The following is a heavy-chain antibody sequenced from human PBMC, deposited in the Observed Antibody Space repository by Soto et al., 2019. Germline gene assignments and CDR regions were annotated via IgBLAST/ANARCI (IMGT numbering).Heavy chain of an antibody. Sequence: GGSLRLSCAASGFTFSNAWMSWVRQAPGKGLEWVGRIKSKTDGGTTDYAAPVKGRFTISRDDSKNTLYLQMNSLKTEDTAVYYCTTGENSYDYIWGSYRPRDYWGQGTLVTVSS. CDR2: IKSKTDGGTT. D-gene: IGHD3-16*02. J-gene: IGHJ4*02. V-gene: IGHV3-15*01. CDR1: GFTFSNAW. CDR3: TTGENSYDYIWGSYRPRDY.